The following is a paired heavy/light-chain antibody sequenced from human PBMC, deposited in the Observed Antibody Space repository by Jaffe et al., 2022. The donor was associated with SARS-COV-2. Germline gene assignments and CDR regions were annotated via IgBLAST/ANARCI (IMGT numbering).Light chain of an antibody. CDR3: QQYLDPHLT. J-gene: IGKJ4*01. Sequence: DIVMTQSPDSLAVSLGERATINCKSSQSVLYSSNNKNYLGWYQQKPGQPPKLLIYWASTRDSGVPDRFSGSGSGTDFTLTISSLQAEDVAVYYCQQYLDPHLTFGGGSKVEIK. CDR2: WAS. V-gene: IGKV4-1*01. CDR1: QSVLYSSNNKNY.
Heavy chain of an antibody. CDR3: ARKAYSSSGGMDV. D-gene: IGHD6-6*01. CDR1: GGSISSGGYY. CDR2: IYDGGST. Sequence: QVQLQESGPGLVKPSQTLSLTCTVSGGSISSGGYYWTWIRQPSGKGLEWIGRIYDGGSTNYNPSLKSRVTISVDTSKNQFSLKLTSVTAADTAVYYCARKAYSSSGGMDVWGQGTTVTVSS. J-gene: IGHJ6*02. V-gene: IGHV4-61*02.